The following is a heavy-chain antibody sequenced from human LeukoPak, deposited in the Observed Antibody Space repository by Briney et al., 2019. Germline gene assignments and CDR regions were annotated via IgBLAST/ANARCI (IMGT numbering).Heavy chain of an antibody. CDR3: ARVREWDSPFDY. J-gene: IGHJ4*02. CDR1: GCSISCYY. D-gene: IGHD1-26*01. V-gene: IGHV4-59*01. Sequence: PSETLSLTCTASGCSISCYYWSWIRQPPGKGLERIGYIYYSGSTNYNPSLKSRVTISVDTSNNQFSLKLSSVTAADPAGYYCARVREWDSPFDYWGQGTLVTVSS. CDR2: IYYSGST.